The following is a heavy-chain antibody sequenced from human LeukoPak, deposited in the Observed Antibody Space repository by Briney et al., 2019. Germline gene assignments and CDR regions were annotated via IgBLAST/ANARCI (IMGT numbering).Heavy chain of an antibody. Sequence: ASVKXSCKASGYTFTSYSMNWVRQXPGQGLGWMGWINTNTEDSTYAQGFTGRFVFSLDTSVSTAYLQINSLKAEDTAVYYCARALFGNARVSFTEFDFWGQGTLVTVSS. CDR1: GYTFTSYS. D-gene: IGHD2-8*02. CDR2: INTNTEDS. J-gene: IGHJ4*02. V-gene: IGHV7-4-1*02. CDR3: ARALFGNARVSFTEFDF.